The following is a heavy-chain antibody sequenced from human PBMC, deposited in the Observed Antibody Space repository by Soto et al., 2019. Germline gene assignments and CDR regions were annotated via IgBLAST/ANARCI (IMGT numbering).Heavy chain of an antibody. J-gene: IGHJ5*02. Sequence: GASVKVSCKASGYAFTSYYMHWVRQAPGQGLEWMGIINPSGGSTSYAQKFQGRVTMTRDTSTSTVYMELSSLRSEDTAVYYCARGGLYRFVGAPRWFDPWGQGTLVTVSS. D-gene: IGHD1-26*01. CDR1: GYAFTSYY. CDR3: ARGGLYRFVGAPRWFDP. CDR2: INPSGGST. V-gene: IGHV1-46*01.